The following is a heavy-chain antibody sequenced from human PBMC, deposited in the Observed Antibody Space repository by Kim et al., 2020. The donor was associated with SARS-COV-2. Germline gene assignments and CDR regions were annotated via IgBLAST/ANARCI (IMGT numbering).Heavy chain of an antibody. Sequence: SETLSLTCTVSGGSISSYYWSWIRQPPGKGLEWIGYIYYSGSTNYNPSLSSRVTISVDTSKKQLSMKLSSVTAADTAVYYCARRALGYCSSTGFYSGMDVWGQGTTVTVSS. V-gene: IGHV4-59*13. J-gene: IGHJ6*02. CDR3: ARRALGYCSSTGFYSGMDV. CDR2: IYYSGST. CDR1: GGSISSYY. D-gene: IGHD2-2*02.